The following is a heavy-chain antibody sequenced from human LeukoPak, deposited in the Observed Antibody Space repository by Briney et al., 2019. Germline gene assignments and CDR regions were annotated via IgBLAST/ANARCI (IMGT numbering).Heavy chain of an antibody. J-gene: IGHJ3*01. D-gene: IGHD3-22*01. V-gene: IGHV3-30*18. CDR1: GFTFSIYG. CDR2: ISFDGSNK. CDR3: AKGYSSGYYSDAFDV. Sequence: GGSLRLSCAASGFTFSIYGMHWVRQAPGKGLEWVAVISFDGSNKYYADSVKGRFTISRDNLKNTLYLQMNSLRAEDTAVYYCAKGYSSGYYSDAFDVWGQGTMVTVSS.